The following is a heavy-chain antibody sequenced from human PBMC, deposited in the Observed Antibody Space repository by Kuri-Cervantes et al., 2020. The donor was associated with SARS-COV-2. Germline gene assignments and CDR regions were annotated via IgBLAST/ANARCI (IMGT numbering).Heavy chain of an antibody. CDR3: VKDGWNLGDCFDF. D-gene: IGHD1-1*01. CDR1: GFNFRACA. CDR2: ISVSGDGT. V-gene: IGHV3-23*01. J-gene: IGHJ4*02. Sequence: LSLTCAASGFNFRACAMSWVRQAPGKGLEWVSGISVSGDGTYYADSVKGRFTISRDNSKNALYLQMNSLRVEDTALYFCVKDGWNLGDCFDFWGQGTLVTVSS.